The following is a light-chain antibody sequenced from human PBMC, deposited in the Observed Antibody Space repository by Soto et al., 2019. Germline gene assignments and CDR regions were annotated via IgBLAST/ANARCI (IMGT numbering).Light chain of an antibody. CDR2: RNS. Sequence: QSVLTQPPSASGTPGQWVTISCSGGSSNIGTNHVYWYQHLPGAAPKLLIYRNSLRPSGVPDRFSGSKSGTSASLAISGLQSEDEANSSCATWDGGLSGPFVFGTGTKLTVL. CDR1: SSNIGTNH. V-gene: IGLV1-47*01. CDR3: ATWDGGLSGPFV. J-gene: IGLJ1*01.